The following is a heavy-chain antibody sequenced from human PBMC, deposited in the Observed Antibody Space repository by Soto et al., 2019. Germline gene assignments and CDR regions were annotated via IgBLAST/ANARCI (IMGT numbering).Heavy chain of an antibody. V-gene: IGHV1-2*04. D-gene: IGHD3-10*01. CDR1: GYTFTGYY. CDR2: INPNSGGT. J-gene: IGHJ6*02. CDR3: ARVGPDYYGSGSYYNVPYYYYGMDV. Sequence: GASLKVSCKASGYTFTGYYMHWVRQAPGQGLEWMGWINPNSGGTNYAQKFQGWVTMTRDTSISTAYMELSRLRSDDTAVYYCARVGPDYYGSGSYYNVPYYYYGMDVWGQGTTVTVSS.